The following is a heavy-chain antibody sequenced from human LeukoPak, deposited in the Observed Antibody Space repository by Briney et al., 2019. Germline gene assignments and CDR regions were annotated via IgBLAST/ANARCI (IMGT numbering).Heavy chain of an antibody. CDR3: ARDRGVIEGIDY. CDR1: GWSFSGYY. CDR2: ISHSGNI. J-gene: IGHJ4*02. D-gene: IGHD3-3*01. Sequence: SETLSLTCAVYGWSFSGYYWSWIRQSPGKGLEWIGEISHSGNINYNPSLRSRVTISVDTSKNQFSLKLWSVTAADTAVYYCARDRGVIEGIDYWGQGTLVTVSS. V-gene: IGHV4-34*01.